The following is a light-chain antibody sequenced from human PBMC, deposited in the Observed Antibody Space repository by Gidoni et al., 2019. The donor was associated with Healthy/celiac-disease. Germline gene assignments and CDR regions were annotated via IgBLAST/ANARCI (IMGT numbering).Light chain of an antibody. J-gene: IGLJ3*02. CDR2: SNN. CDR3: AAWDDSLNGWV. V-gene: IGLV1-44*01. Sequence: QSVLTQPLSASGTPGQRVTISCSGSSSNIGSNTVNWYQQLPGTAPKLLISSNNQRPSGVPDRFSGSKSGTSASLAISRLQSEDEADYYCAAWDDSLNGWVFGGGTKLTVL. CDR1: SSNIGSNT.